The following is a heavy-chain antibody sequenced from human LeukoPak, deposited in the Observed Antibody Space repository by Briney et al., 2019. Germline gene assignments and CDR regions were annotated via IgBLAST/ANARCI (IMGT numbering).Heavy chain of an antibody. D-gene: IGHD2-15*01. CDR2: ISYDGSNK. Sequence: GGSLRLSCAASGFSFTNAWMSWVRQAPGKGLEWVAVISYDGSNKYYADSVKGRFTISRDNSKNTLYLQMNSLRAEDTAVYYCARGYCSGGSCYSIDYWGQGTLVTVSS. CDR1: GFSFTNAW. V-gene: IGHV3-30-3*01. J-gene: IGHJ4*02. CDR3: ARGYCSGGSCYSIDY.